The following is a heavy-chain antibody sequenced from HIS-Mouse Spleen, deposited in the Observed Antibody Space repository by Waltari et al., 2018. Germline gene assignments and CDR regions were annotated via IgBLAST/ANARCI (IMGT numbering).Heavy chain of an antibody. Sequence: QLQLQESGPGLVKPSETLSLTCTVSGGSISSSSYYWGWIRQPPGKGLEWIGSIYYSGSTYYNPSLKGRVTLSVETSKNQFSLKLSSVTAADTAVYYCASRYSNYYDSSGYYSAPYYFDYWGQGTLVTVSS. CDR1: GGSISSSSYY. J-gene: IGHJ4*02. D-gene: IGHD3-22*01. V-gene: IGHV4-39*01. CDR3: ASRYSNYYDSSGYYSAPYYFDY. CDR2: IYYSGST.